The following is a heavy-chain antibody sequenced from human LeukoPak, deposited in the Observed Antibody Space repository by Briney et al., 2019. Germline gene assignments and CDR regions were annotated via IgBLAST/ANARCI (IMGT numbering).Heavy chain of an antibody. Sequence: SETLSLTCTVSGGSISSHYWSWIRQPPGKGLEWIGYIYYSGSTNYNPSFKSRVTISVDTSKNQFSLKLSSVTAADTAVYYCARRGDYTDGYYYYYYMDVWGKGTTVAVSS. CDR3: ARRGDYTDGYYYYYYMDV. CDR2: IYYSGST. V-gene: IGHV4-59*11. D-gene: IGHD4-17*01. CDR1: GGSISSHY. J-gene: IGHJ6*03.